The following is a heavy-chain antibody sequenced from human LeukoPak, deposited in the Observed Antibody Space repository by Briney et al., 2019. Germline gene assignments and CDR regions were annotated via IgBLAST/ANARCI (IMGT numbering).Heavy chain of an antibody. CDR1: GFTFSSYA. D-gene: IGHD3-9*01. CDR2: ISYSGGST. Sequence: GGSLRLSCAASGFTFSSYAMSWVRQAPGKGLEWVSGISYSGGSTYYADSVKGRFTISRDNSKNTLYPQMNSLRAEDTAVYYCAKGDNYDILTGRYSSKGFYFDYWGQGTLVTVSS. J-gene: IGHJ4*02. CDR3: AKGDNYDILTGRYSSKGFYFDY. V-gene: IGHV3-23*01.